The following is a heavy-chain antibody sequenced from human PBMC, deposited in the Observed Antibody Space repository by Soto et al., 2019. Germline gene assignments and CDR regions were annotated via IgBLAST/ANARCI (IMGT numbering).Heavy chain of an antibody. CDR1: GYTFTGYY. CDR2: INPNSGGT. J-gene: IGHJ5*02. Sequence: ASVKVSCKASGYTFTGYYMHWVRQAPGQGLEWMGWINPNSGGTNYAQKFQGWVTMTRDTSISTAYMELSRLRSDDTAVYYCARGGIAARSDWFDPWGQGTLVTVSS. V-gene: IGHV1-2*04. CDR3: ARGGIAARSDWFDP. D-gene: IGHD6-6*01.